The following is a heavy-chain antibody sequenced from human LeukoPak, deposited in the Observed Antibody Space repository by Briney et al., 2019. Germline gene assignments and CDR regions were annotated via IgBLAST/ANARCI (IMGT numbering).Heavy chain of an antibody. CDR3: ASPQFCNGGSCYDY. D-gene: IGHD2-15*01. J-gene: IGHJ4*02. V-gene: IGHV1-2*06. Sequence: GASVKVSCKASGYTFTGYYMHWVRQAPGQGLEWMGRINPNSGGTNYAQKFQGRVTMTRDTSISTAYMELSRLRSDDTAVYYCASPQFCNGGSCYDYWGQGTLVTVSS. CDR2: INPNSGGT. CDR1: GYTFTGYY.